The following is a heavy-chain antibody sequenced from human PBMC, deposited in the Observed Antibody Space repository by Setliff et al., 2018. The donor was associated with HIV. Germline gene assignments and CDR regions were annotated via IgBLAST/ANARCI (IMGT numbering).Heavy chain of an antibody. CDR2: VYYSGST. Sequence: PSETLSLTCSVSGGSIDSSDYYWGWIRQPPGKGLEWIGSVYYSGSTYYNPSLKSRLTISVDTSTNKFSLKLSSVTAADTAVYYCARLRGLNLEPFDYWGQGTLVTVSS. J-gene: IGHJ4*02. V-gene: IGHV4-39*01. CDR3: ARLRGLNLEPFDY. CDR1: GGSIDSSDYY. D-gene: IGHD1-1*01.